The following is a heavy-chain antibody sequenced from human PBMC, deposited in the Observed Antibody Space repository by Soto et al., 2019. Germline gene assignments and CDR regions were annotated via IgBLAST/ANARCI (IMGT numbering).Heavy chain of an antibody. J-gene: IGHJ6*02. V-gene: IGHV3-30*18. CDR1: GFTFSSYG. CDR2: ISYDGSNK. D-gene: IGHD3-10*01. CDR3: AKALLWFGELSLAGYYGMDV. Sequence: GGSLRLSCAASGFTFSSYGMHWVRQAPGKGLEWVAVISYDGSNKYYADSVKGRFTISRDNSKNTLYLQMNSLRAEDTAVYYCAKALLWFGELSLAGYYGMDVWGQGTTVTVSS.